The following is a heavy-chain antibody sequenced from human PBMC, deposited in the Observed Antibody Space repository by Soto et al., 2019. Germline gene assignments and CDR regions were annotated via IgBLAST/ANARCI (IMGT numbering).Heavy chain of an antibody. CDR2: IIPRSAKS. D-gene: IGHD1-1*01. V-gene: IGHV1-69*12. CDR3: AREGLVLVPTTVNSDYYYYAMDV. CDR1: GDTFSTYS. Sequence: QVQLVQSGAEVKKPGSSVKVSCKASGDTFSTYSITWMRQVPGQGLEWMGGIIPRSAKSNYAQKFQGRVTITADETTTTAYMELSSLSSEDTAVYYCAREGLVLVPTTVNSDYYYYAMDVWGQGTTVTVSS. J-gene: IGHJ6*02.